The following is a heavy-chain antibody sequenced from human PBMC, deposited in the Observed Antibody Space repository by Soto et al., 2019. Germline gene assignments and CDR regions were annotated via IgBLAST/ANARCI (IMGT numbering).Heavy chain of an antibody. CDR1: GFTFSSYD. J-gene: IGHJ6*02. CDR3: ARARGPYCSGGSCFGGMDV. CDR2: IGTAGDT. D-gene: IGHD2-15*01. Sequence: GGSLRLFCAASGFTFSSYDMHWVRQATGKGLEWVSAIGTAGDTYYPGSVKGRFTISRENAKNSLYLQMNSLRAEDTAVYYCARARGPYCSGGSCFGGMDVWGQGTTVTVSS. V-gene: IGHV3-13*01.